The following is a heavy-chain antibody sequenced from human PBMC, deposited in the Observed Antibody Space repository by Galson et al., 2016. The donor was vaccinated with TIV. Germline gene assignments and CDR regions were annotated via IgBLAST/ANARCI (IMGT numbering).Heavy chain of an antibody. CDR1: GGTFSNYA. CDR3: ARGGPYASVSPGIFDI. CDR2: ILPIYGTT. J-gene: IGHJ3*02. D-gene: IGHD3-10*01. V-gene: IGHV1-69*06. Sequence: SVKVSCKASGGTFSNYAITWVRQAPGQGLEWMGRILPIYGTTVYAQTFQDRLTLTAERSTGTANMELSSLRSEDTAMYYCARGGPYASVSPGIFDIWGQGTQVTVSS.